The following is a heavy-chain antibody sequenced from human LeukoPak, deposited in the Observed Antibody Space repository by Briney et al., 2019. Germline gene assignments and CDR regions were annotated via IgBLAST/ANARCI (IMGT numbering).Heavy chain of an antibody. CDR3: ARGAQERRGMDV. CDR1: GYTFTGYY. CDR2: INPNSGGT. V-gene: IGHV1-2*06. J-gene: IGHJ6*02. Sequence: ASVKVSCKASGYTFTGYYMHWVRQAPGHGLEWMGRINPNSGGTNHAQKFQGRVTMTRDTTISTAYMEMSRLTSDDTAVYYCARGAQERRGMDVWGQGTTVTVSS.